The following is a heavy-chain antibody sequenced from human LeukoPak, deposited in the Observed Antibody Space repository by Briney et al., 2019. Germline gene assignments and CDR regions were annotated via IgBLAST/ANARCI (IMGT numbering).Heavy chain of an antibody. CDR2: IYYSGST. CDR3: ARDRRYCSSTSCYGEGDDYYYGMNV. J-gene: IGHJ6*04. Sequence: SETLSLTCTVSGGSISSGGYYWSWIRQHPGKGLEWIGYIYYSGSTYYHPSLKSRVTISVDTSKNQFSLKLSSVTAADTAVYYCARDRRYCSSTSCYGEGDDYYYGMNVWGKGTTVTVSS. CDR1: GGSISSGGYY. V-gene: IGHV4-31*03. D-gene: IGHD2-2*01.